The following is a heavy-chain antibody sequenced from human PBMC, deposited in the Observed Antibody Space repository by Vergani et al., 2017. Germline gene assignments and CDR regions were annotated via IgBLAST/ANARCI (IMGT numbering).Heavy chain of an antibody. J-gene: IGHJ4*02. D-gene: IGHD3-22*01. CDR3: ARRSYDTTPYLQGGYDC. CDR2: ISSSSSYI. CDR1: GFTFSSYS. V-gene: IGHV3-21*04. Sequence: EVQLVESGGGLVKRGGSLRLSCAAPGFTFSSYSMNWVRQAPGKGLEWVSSISSSSSYIHYSDSLKGRFTVSRVNSKNMPYLQMNSLRAEDTAVYYCARRSYDTTPYLQGGYDCWGQGTLVSVSS.